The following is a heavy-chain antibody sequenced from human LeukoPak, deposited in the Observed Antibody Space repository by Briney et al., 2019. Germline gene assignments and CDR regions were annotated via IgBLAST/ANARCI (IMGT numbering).Heavy chain of an antibody. Sequence: GGYLRLSCAASTFTLSSYAMSWVRQARGKGLEWVSSIRGSGNRTYYADSVKGRFTISRDNSKNTLFLQMNSLRAEDTAVYYCAKNLYCGGGSCYPSALGMDVWGQGTTVTVSS. V-gene: IGHV3-23*01. CDR3: AKNLYCGGGSCYPSALGMDV. D-gene: IGHD2-15*01. CDR1: TFTLSSYA. J-gene: IGHJ6*02. CDR2: IRGSGNRT.